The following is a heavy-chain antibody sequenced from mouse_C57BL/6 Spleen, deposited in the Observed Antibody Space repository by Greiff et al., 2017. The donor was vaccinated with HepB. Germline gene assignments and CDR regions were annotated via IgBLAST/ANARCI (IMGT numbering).Heavy chain of an antibody. CDR2: ISSGSSTI. CDR1: GFTFSDCG. V-gene: IGHV5-17*01. CDR3: ARQLTGDY. D-gene: IGHD4-1*01. J-gene: IGHJ2*01. Sequence: EVKLMESGGGLVKPGGSLKLSCAASGFTFSDCGMHWVRQAPEKGLEWVAYISSGSSTIYYADTVKGRFTISRDNAKNTLFLQMTSLRSEDTAMYYCARQLTGDYWGQGTTLTVSS.